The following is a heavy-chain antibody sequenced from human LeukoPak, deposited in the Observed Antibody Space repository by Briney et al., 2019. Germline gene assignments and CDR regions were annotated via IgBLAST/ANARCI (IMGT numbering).Heavy chain of an antibody. CDR3: ARGDDYKSSLFDY. J-gene: IGHJ4*02. Sequence: SETLSLTCTVSGASISRYFWNWIRQPPGKELEWIGYISSGGSTNYNPSLKSRVTISIDTSKNQFSLKLTSATAADTAVYYCARGDDYKSSLFDYWGQGTLVTVSS. CDR1: GASISRYF. V-gene: IGHV4-59*01. CDR2: ISSGGST. D-gene: IGHD5-12*01.